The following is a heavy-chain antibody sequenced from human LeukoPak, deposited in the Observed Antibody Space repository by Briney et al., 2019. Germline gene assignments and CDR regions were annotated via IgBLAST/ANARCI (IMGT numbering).Heavy chain of an antibody. J-gene: IGHJ4*02. V-gene: IGHV1-8*03. D-gene: IGHD2-2*02. CDR1: GYTFTSYD. CDR3: ALIGYCSSTSCYTGDY. CDR2: MSPNSGNT. Sequence: ASVKVSCKASGYTFTSYDINWVRQATGQGLEWMGWMSPNSGNTGYAQKFQGRVTITRNTSISTAYMELSSLRSEDTAVYYCALIGYCSSTSCYTGDYWGQGTLVTVSS.